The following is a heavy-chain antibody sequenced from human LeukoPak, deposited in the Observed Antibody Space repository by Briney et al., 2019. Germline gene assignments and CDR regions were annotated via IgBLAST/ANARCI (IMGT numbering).Heavy chain of an antibody. CDR1: GGSISSSSYY. V-gene: IGHV4-39*01. Sequence: SETLSLTCTVSGGSISSSSYYWGWIRQPPGKGLEWIGSIYYSGSTYYNPSLKSRVTISVDTSKNQFSLKLSSVTAADTAVYYCARPDTSDYYDSSGNWFDPRGQGTLVTVSS. D-gene: IGHD3-22*01. CDR3: ARPDTSDYYDSSGNWFDP. J-gene: IGHJ5*02. CDR2: IYYSGST.